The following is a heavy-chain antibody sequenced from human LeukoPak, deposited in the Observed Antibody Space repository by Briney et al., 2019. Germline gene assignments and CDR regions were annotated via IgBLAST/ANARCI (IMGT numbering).Heavy chain of an antibody. CDR1: GYTFTGYY. Sequence: ASVKVSCKASGYTFTGYYMHWVRQAPGQGLEWMGWINPNSGGTNYAQKFQGRVTMTRDTSISTAYMELSRLRSDDTAVYYCAREEYIVVAPAATPRVDYSKANWFDPWGQGTLVTVSS. CDR2: INPNSGGT. J-gene: IGHJ5*02. CDR3: AREEYIVVAPAATPRVDYSKANWFDP. V-gene: IGHV1-2*02. D-gene: IGHD2-2*01.